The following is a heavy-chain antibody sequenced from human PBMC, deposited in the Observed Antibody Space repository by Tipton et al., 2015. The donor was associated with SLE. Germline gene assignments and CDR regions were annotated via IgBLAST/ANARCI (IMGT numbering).Heavy chain of an antibody. CDR3: ARGRHYYDSSGDWFDY. CDR1: GFTFDDYG. J-gene: IGHJ4*02. CDR2: IGWDSGSI. V-gene: IGHV3-9*01. Sequence: SLRLSCAASGFTFDDYGMHWVRQVPGKGLEWVSGIGWDSGSIDYADSVKGRFTISRDSAKNSLYLQMNSLRAEDTAVYYCARGRHYYDSSGDWFDYWGQGTLVTVSS. D-gene: IGHD3-22*01.